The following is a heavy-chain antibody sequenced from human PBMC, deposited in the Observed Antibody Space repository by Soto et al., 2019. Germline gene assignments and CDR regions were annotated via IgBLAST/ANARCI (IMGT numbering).Heavy chain of an antibody. CDR3: AKGGEVAVAGTRRWFDP. CDR2: ISGSGGST. Sequence: GSLRLSCAASGFTFSIYAMSWVRQAPGKGLEWVSAISGSGGSTYYADSVKGRFTISRDNSKNTLYLQMNSLRAEDTAVYYCAKGGEVAVAGTRRWFDPWGQGTLVTVSS. CDR1: GFTFSIYA. J-gene: IGHJ5*02. D-gene: IGHD6-19*01. V-gene: IGHV3-23*01.